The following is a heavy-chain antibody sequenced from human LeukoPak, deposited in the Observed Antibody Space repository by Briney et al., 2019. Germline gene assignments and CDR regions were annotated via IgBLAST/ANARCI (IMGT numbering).Heavy chain of an antibody. V-gene: IGHV3-30-3*01. D-gene: IGHD1-14*01. Sequence: GRSLRLSCAASGFTFSSYAMHWVRQAPGKGLEWVAVISYDGSNKYYADSVKGRFTISRDNSKNTLYLQMNSLRAEDTAVYYCARDGTRGRTFDYWGQGTLVTVSS. CDR2: ISYDGSNK. CDR3: ARDGTRGRTFDY. J-gene: IGHJ4*02. CDR1: GFTFSSYA.